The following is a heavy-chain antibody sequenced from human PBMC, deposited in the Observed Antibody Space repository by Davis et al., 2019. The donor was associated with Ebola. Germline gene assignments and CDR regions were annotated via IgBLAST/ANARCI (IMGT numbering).Heavy chain of an antibody. V-gene: IGHV3-74*01. CDR2: ISPDGSKT. D-gene: IGHD2-15*01. CDR3: ARDILGGLNWFDP. CDR1: EFTFHNYW. Sequence: GESLNISCAASEFTFHNYWMHWLRQAPGRGLVWVSRISPDGSKTGYADSVKGRFTISRDNAENSLHLQMNSLRAEDTAVYYCARDILGGLNWFDPWGQGTLVTVSS. J-gene: IGHJ5*02.